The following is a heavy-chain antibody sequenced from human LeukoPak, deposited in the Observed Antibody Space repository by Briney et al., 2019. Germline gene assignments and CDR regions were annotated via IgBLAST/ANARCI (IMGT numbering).Heavy chain of an antibody. J-gene: IGHJ4*02. V-gene: IGHV3-23*01. CDR3: AKGHSSSWSIFDY. CDR1: GFTFSSYG. Sequence: GGTLRLSCAASGFTFSSYGMSWVRQAPGKGLEWVSAISGSGGSTYYADSVKGRFTISRDNSKNTLCLQMNSLRADDTAVYHCAKGHSSSWSIFDYWGQGTLVTVSS. CDR2: ISGSGGST. D-gene: IGHD6-13*01.